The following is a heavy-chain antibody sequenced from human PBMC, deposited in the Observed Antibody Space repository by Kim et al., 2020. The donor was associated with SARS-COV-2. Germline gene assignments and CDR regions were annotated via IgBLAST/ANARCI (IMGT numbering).Heavy chain of an antibody. V-gene: IGHV3-7*01. D-gene: IGHD3-10*01. J-gene: IGHJ4*02. Sequence: KNYGDAVKGRVTISRDNAKNSLYLQMNSLRAEDTAVYYCARVYYGSGRDYWGQGTLVTVSS. CDR3: ARVYYGSGRDY. CDR2: K.